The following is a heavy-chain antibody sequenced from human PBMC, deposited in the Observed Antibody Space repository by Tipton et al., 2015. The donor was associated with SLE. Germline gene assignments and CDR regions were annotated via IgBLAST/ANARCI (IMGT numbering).Heavy chain of an antibody. CDR2: MYASGTT. J-gene: IGHJ3*01. V-gene: IGHV4-61*02. CDR1: DVSISSGSYC. Sequence: TLSLTCTVSDVSISSGSYCWSWIRQPAGKGLEYIGRMYASGTTNYNPSLKSRVSISGDTSKNHFSLELRSVTAADTAVYYCARDWGVYSSSAGPGMLDSWGQGTMVTVSS. CDR3: ARDWGVYSSSAGPGMLDS. D-gene: IGHD6-6*01.